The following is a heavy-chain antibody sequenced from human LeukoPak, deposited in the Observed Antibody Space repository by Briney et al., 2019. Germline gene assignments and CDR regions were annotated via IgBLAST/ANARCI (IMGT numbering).Heavy chain of an antibody. CDR2: FTRNDETT. Sequence: PGGSLRLSCAASGFTFNTYAMTWVRQAPGKGLEWVSGFTRNDETTSYADSVKGRFTISRDNSRDTLYLQMNSLTAEDTAVYYCARVRTTGSYYGMDVWGQGTTVTVSS. J-gene: IGHJ6*02. V-gene: IGHV3-23*01. D-gene: IGHD3-10*01. CDR1: GFTFNTYA. CDR3: ARVRTTGSYYGMDV.